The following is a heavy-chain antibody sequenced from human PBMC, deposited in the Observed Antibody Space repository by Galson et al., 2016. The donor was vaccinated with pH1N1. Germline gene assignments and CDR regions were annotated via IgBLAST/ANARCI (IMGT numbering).Heavy chain of an antibody. J-gene: IGHJ4*02. V-gene: IGHV3-33*01. D-gene: IGHD6-19*01. CDR2: IWCDGSHK. Sequence: SLRLSCAASGFTFSIYGMHWVRQAPGKGLEWVAVIWCDGSHKYYVDSVKGRFSISRDNSKNTLYLQMNSLRVEDTAVYYCATDRVGGVAGIEYWGQGTLVTVSS. CDR1: GFTFSIYG. CDR3: ATDRVGGVAGIEY.